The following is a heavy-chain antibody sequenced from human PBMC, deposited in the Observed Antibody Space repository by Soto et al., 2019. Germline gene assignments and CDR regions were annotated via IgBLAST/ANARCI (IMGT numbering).Heavy chain of an antibody. Sequence: SETLSLTCAVSGGSISSGGYSWSWIRQPPGKGLEWIGYIYHSGSTYYNPSLKSRVTISVDRSKNQFSLKLSSVTAADTAVYYCARGSSGYYLNYYFDYWGQGTLVTVSS. CDR1: GGSISSGGYS. CDR2: IYHSGST. D-gene: IGHD3-22*01. CDR3: ARGSSGYYLNYYFDY. J-gene: IGHJ4*02. V-gene: IGHV4-30-2*01.